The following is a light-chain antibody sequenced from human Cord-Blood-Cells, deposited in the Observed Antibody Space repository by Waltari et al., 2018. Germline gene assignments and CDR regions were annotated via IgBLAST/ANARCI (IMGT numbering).Light chain of an antibody. CDR3: CSYAGSSTFGV. Sequence: QSALTQPASVSGSPGQSITISCTGTSSDVGSYNLVSWYQQHPGKAPKLMIYEGSKRPSGVSNRFAGSKAGNTASLPISGLQAGDEADYYCCSYAGSSTFGVFVGGTKLTVL. J-gene: IGLJ3*02. CDR2: EGS. CDR1: SSDVGSYNL. V-gene: IGLV2-23*03.